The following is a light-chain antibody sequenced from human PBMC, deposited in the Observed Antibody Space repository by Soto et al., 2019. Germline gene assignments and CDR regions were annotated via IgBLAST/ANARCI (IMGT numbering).Light chain of an antibody. CDR2: RAS. Sequence: IQLTQSPSSLSACMGDRVTISCRASQTVSTYLHWYHQKPGTAPRLLISRASSVRTGVPPRFSGSGSGRDFTLTISSLRPEDIGTYFCQQSYSSPWTFGPGTKVDIK. J-gene: IGKJ1*01. CDR1: QTVSTY. CDR3: QQSYSSPWT. V-gene: IGKV1-39*01.